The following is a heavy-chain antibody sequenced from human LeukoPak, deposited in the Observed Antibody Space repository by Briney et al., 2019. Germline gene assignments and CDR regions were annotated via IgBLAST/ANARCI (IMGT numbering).Heavy chain of an antibody. CDR3: ASGFQH. CDR1: GFTFSSYA. CDR2: ISYDGSNK. J-gene: IGHJ1*01. V-gene: IGHV3-30*04. Sequence: GGSLRLPCAASGFTFSSYAMHWVRQAPGKGLEWVAVISYDGSNKYYADSVKGRFTISRDNSKNTLYLQMNSLRAEDTAVYYCASGFQHWGQGTLVTVSS.